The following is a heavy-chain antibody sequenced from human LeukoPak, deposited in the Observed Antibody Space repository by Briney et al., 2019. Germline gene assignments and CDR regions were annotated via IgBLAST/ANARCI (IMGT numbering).Heavy chain of an antibody. CDR2: ISGSGGST. D-gene: IGHD6-25*01. CDR3: AKFRRPASIAAYAFDI. CDR1: GFTFSSYA. V-gene: IGHV3-23*01. Sequence: GGSLRLSCAASGFTFSSYAMSWVRQAPGKGLEWVSAISGSGGSTYYADSVKGRFTISRDNSKNTLYLQMNSLRAEDTAVYYCAKFRRPASIAAYAFDIWGQGTMVTVSS. J-gene: IGHJ3*02.